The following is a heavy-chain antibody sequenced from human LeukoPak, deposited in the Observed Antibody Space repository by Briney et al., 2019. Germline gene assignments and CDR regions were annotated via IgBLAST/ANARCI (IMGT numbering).Heavy chain of an antibody. D-gene: IGHD5-12*01. CDR1: GAAINSGSYY. CDR2: ILTTGST. V-gene: IGHV4-61*02. J-gene: IGHJ6*03. Sequence: SETLSLTCAVSGAAINSGSYYWTWIRQPAGKALEWIGRILTTGSTNYNPSLKSRVTISLDTSKKQFSLNLTSVTAADTAVYYCARELVAPRPHNDQYFYMDVWGKGTTVTVSS. CDR3: ARELVAPRPHNDQYFYMDV.